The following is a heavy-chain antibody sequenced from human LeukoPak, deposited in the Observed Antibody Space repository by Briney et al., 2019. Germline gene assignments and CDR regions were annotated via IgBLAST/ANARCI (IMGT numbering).Heavy chain of an antibody. CDR3: ARDVGSAWYRTLDY. J-gene: IGHJ4*02. CDR2: ISAYNGNT. D-gene: IGHD6-19*01. V-gene: IGHV1-18*01. CDR1: GYTFTSYG. Sequence: GASVKVSCKASGYTFTSYGISWVRQAPGQGLEWMGWISAYNGNTNYAQKFQGRVTKSSDASTSTSYMELRSLRSDDTAVYFCARDVGSAWYRTLDYWGQGTLVTVSS.